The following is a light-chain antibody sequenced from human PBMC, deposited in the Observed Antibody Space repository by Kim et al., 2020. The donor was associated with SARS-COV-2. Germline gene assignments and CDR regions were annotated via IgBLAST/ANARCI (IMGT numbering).Light chain of an antibody. CDR3: QQYDDWPPWT. CDR2: GAS. V-gene: IGKV3-15*01. Sequence: PEERATLSCRASQSVGSNVAWYQQKPGQAPRLLIYGASTRATDIPARFSGSGSGTEFTLTISSLQSEDLADYFCQQYDDWPPWTFGQGTKVDIK. CDR1: QSVGSN. J-gene: IGKJ1*01.